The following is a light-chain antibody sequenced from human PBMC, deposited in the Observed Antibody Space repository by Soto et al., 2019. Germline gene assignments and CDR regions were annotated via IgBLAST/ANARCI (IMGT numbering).Light chain of an antibody. CDR1: SSDVGGYNY. V-gene: IGLV2-8*01. CDR2: EVS. CDR3: SSYAGSTPYV. Sequence: QSVLTQPPSASGSPGQSVTISCTGTSSDVGGYNYVSWYQHHPGKAPKLMIYEVSKRPSGVPARFSGSKSGNTASLTVSGLQAEDEADYYCSSYAGSTPYVFGTGTKVT. J-gene: IGLJ1*01.